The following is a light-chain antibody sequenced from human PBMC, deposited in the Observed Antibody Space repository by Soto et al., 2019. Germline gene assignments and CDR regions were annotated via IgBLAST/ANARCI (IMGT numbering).Light chain of an antibody. CDR3: QQDITWT. V-gene: IGKV3-15*01. CDR2: GAV. CDR1: QNVGSD. Sequence: EILVTQSPATLSLSQGERATLSCRASQNVGSDLAWYQQIAGQAPRLLIYGAVLRATGIPARFSGSGSGTDFTLTISSLQSEDFALYYCQQDITWTFGPGTKVEIK. J-gene: IGKJ1*01.